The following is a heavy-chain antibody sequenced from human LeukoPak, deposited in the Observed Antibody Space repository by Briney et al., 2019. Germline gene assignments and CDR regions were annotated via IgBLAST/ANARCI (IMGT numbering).Heavy chain of an antibody. V-gene: IGHV4-4*02. D-gene: IGHD3-22*01. CDR1: GFIFSTYT. Sequence: GSLRLSCAASGFIFSTYTMNWVRRAPGKGLEWIGEIYHTGSTNYNPSLKSRVTISVDKSKNHFSLNLSSVTAADTAVYYCARVGYHYYDSTGYSNFDYWGQGTLVTVSS. CDR2: IYHTGST. CDR3: ARVGYHYYDSTGYSNFDY. J-gene: IGHJ4*02.